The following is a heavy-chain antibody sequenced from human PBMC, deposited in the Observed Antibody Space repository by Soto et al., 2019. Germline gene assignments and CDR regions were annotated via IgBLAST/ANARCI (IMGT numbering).Heavy chain of an antibody. Sequence: SETLSLTCTVSGGSISSYYWSWIRQPPGKGLEWIGYIYYSGSTNYNPSLKSRVTISVDTSKNQFSLKLSSVTAADTAVYYCARATGSPYYFDYWGQGTLVTVSS. D-gene: IGHD1-1*01. CDR3: ARATGSPYYFDY. CDR2: IYYSGST. J-gene: IGHJ4*02. V-gene: IGHV4-59*01. CDR1: GGSISSYY.